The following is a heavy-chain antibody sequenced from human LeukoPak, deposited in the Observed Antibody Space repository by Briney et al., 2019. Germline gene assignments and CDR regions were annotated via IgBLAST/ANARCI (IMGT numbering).Heavy chain of an antibody. CDR2: IYYGGST. D-gene: IGHD6-13*01. V-gene: IGHV4-59*01. CDR3: AREGSSSWFDY. J-gene: IGHJ4*02. Sequence: SETLSLTCTVSGGSISSYYWSWIRQPPGKGLEWIGYIYYGGSTNYNPSLKSRVTISVDTSKNQFSLKLGSVTAADTAVYYCAREGSSSWFDYWGQGTLVTVSS. CDR1: GGSISSYY.